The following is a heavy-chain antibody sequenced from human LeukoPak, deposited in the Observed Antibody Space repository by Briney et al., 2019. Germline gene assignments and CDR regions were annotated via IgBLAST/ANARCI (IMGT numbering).Heavy chain of an antibody. D-gene: IGHD3-22*01. CDR3: ARHSDNSGHRWFDP. Sequence: SETLSLTCTVSGGSISSSSYYWASIRQPPGKGLEWIGSISYSGSTYYSPSLKSRVTISADTSKNQFSLKLTSVTAADTAVYHCARHSDNSGHRWFDPWGQGALVTVSS. J-gene: IGHJ5*02. CDR2: ISYSGST. V-gene: IGHV4-39*01. CDR1: GGSISSSSYY.